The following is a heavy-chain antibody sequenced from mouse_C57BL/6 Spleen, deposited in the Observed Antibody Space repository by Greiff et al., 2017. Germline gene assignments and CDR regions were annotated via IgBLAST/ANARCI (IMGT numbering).Heavy chain of an antibody. CDR2: TYWDDDK. J-gene: IGHJ2*01. CDR1: GFSLSTSCMG. Sequence: QVTLKESGPGILQSSPTLSLSCSFSGFSLSTSCMGVSWHRQPSGKGLEWLAHTYWDDDKRYNPSLKSQPTISKDTSSNQVFLKVTSMCTADTATYYFARAGYYGSSYFDYWGQGTTLTVSS. V-gene: IGHV8-12*01. CDR3: ARAGYYGSSYFDY. D-gene: IGHD1-1*01.